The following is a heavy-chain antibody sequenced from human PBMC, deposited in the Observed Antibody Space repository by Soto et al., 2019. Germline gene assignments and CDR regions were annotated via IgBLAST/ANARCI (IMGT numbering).Heavy chain of an antibody. J-gene: IGHJ6*02. V-gene: IGHV3-33*01. CDR3: ARDIESVDIVSTIVPHYSFSAMDV. CDR2: IWYDGSNK. CDR1: GFTFSRYG. Sequence: QVQVVESGGGVVQAGRSLRLSCEVSGFTFSRYGMHWVRQAPGKGLEWVASIWYDGSNKNYGDSVKGRFPVSRDDLKNTVSLQMKSLRVEDTAVYYCARDIESVDIVSTIVPHYSFSAMDVWGQGTTVTVS. D-gene: IGHD5-12*01.